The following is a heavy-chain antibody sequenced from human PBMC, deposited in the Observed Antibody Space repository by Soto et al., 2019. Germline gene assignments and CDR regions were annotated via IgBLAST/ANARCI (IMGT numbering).Heavy chain of an antibody. CDR1: GVSVSSNSAA. J-gene: IGHJ3*02. CDR3: ASIILCDKYGANRAVLDI. D-gene: IGHD2-21*01. CDR2: TYYRSKWYN. Sequence: QTLSLTCAISGVSVSSNSAAWNWIRQSPSRGLEWLGRTYYRSKWYNDYAVSVKSRITINPDTSKNQFSLQLNSVTPEDTAVYYCASIILCDKYGANRAVLDICAQGTTVTGSS. V-gene: IGHV6-1*01.